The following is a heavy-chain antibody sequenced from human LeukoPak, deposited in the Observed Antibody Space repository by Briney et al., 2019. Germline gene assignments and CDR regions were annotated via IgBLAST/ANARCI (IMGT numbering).Heavy chain of an antibody. J-gene: IGHJ4*02. D-gene: IGHD1-26*01. CDR3: ARDMAVGHSGPTYYFDY. V-gene: IGHV3-66*01. Sequence: GGSLRLSCAASESIVSGNYMTWVRQAPGKGLEWLSVIYTGGGTYYADSVKGRFTISRDTSKTTVYLQMNSLRGDDTAIYYCARDMAVGHSGPTYYFDYWGQGTLVTVSS. CDR2: IYTGGGT. CDR1: ESIVSGNY.